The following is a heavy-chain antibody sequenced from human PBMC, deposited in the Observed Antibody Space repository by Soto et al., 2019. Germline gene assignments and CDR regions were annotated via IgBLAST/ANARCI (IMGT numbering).Heavy chain of an antibody. D-gene: IGHD6-19*01. CDR1: GFTFSSYA. Sequence: EVQLLESGGGLVQPGGSLRLSCAASGFTFSSYAMSWVRQAPGKGLEWVAVISGSGGATYYADSVKGRFTISRDYSKNTLYLQMNSLRAEETAIYYFAKHITLGIAVAGGGYFDSWGQGTLVTVSS. J-gene: IGHJ4*02. V-gene: IGHV3-23*01. CDR2: ISGSGGAT. CDR3: AKHITLGIAVAGGGYFDS.